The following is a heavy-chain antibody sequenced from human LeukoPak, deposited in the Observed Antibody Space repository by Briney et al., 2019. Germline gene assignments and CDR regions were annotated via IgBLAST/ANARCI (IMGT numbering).Heavy chain of an antibody. CDR3: ARAFYSSSWNHKEDFFDF. CDR2: IYHSGST. D-gene: IGHD6-13*01. Sequence: PSETLSLTCTVSGGSISGNSYYWGWIRQTPGKGLEWIGSIYHSGSTYYHPSLKSRVTISVDTSKNQFPLKVSSVTAADTAVYYCARAFYSSSWNHKEDFFDFWGQGTLVTVSS. CDR1: GGSISGNSYY. V-gene: IGHV4-39*06. J-gene: IGHJ4*02.